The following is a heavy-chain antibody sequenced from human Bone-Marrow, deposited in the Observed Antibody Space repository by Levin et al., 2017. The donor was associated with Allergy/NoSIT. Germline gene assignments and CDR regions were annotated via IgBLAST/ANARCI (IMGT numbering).Heavy chain of an antibody. D-gene: IGHD4-17*01. CDR3: ARGRQDGDYFDY. CDR1: GGSISSGGYS. J-gene: IGHJ4*02. Sequence: SETLSLTCAVSGGSISSGGYSWSWIRQPPGKGLEWIGYIYHSGSTYYNPSLKSRVTISVDRSKNQFSLKLSSVTAADTAVYYCARGRQDGDYFDYWGQGTLVTVSS. V-gene: IGHV4-30-2*01. CDR2: IYHSGST.